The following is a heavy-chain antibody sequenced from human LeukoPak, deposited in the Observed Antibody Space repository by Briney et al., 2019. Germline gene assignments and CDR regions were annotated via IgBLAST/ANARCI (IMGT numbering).Heavy chain of an antibody. Sequence: SETLSLTCAVYGGSFSGYYWSWIRQPPGKGLEWIGEINHSGSTNCNPSLKSRVTISVDTSKNQFSLKLSSVTAADTAVYYCARRVGSGTFYYYYMDVWGKGTTVTISS. CDR1: GGSFSGYY. CDR3: ARRVGSGTFYYYYMDV. V-gene: IGHV4-34*01. CDR2: INHSGST. D-gene: IGHD3-10*01. J-gene: IGHJ6*03.